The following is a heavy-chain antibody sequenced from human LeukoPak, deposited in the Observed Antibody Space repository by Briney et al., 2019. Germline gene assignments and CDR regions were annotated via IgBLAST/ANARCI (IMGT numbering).Heavy chain of an antibody. CDR2: IYYSGST. CDR1: GGSISSYY. V-gene: IGHV4-59*01. J-gene: IGHJ4*02. D-gene: IGHD2-21*02. Sequence: SETLSLTCTVSGGSISSYYWSWIRQPPGKGLERIGYIYYSGSTNYNPSLKSRVTMSVDTSKNQFSLKLSSVTAADTAVYYCARAYFCGGDCYSFDYWGQGTLVTVSS. CDR3: ARAYFCGGDCYSFDY.